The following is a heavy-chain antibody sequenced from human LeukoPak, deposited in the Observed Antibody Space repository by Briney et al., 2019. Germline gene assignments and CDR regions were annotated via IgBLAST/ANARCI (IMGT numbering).Heavy chain of an antibody. CDR3: ARDYYYDSSGYLGFGAFDI. Sequence: ASVKLSCKASGGTFSSYAISWVRQAPGQGLEWMGGIIPIFGTANYAQKFQGRVTIAADKSTSTAYMELRSLRSDDTAVYYCARDYYYDSSGYLGFGAFDIWGQGTMVTVSS. V-gene: IGHV1-69*06. J-gene: IGHJ3*02. CDR2: IIPIFGTA. CDR1: GGTFSSYA. D-gene: IGHD3-22*01.